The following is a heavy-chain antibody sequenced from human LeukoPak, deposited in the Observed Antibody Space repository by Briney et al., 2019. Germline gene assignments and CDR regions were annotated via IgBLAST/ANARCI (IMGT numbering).Heavy chain of an antibody. CDR2: ISGSGGST. D-gene: IGHD2-15*01. CDR3: AKGGYCSGGSCYSIPSSWYFDL. V-gene: IGHV3-23*01. Sequence: GGSLRLSCAASGFTFSSYAMSWVRQAPGKGLEWVSAISGSGGSTYYADSVKGRFTISRDNSKNTLYLQMNSLRAEDTAVYYCAKGGYCSGGSCYSIPSSWYFDLWGRGTLVTVSS. CDR1: GFTFSSYA. J-gene: IGHJ2*01.